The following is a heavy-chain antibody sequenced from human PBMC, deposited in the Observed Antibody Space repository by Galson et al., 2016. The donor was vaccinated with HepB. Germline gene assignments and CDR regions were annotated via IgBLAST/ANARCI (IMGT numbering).Heavy chain of an antibody. D-gene: IGHD1-14*01. J-gene: IGHJ6*02. CDR3: ARDSWDVVMEPIANDYYGMDV. V-gene: IGHV1-18*01. Sequence: SVKVSCKASGYTFTSYGISWLRQAPGQGFEWMGWFSAYTGKTNFAQKFQDRVSMTTDTSTTTAYMELRSLRSDDTAVYYCARDSWDVVMEPIANDYYGMDVWGPGTTVIVSS. CDR2: FSAYTGKT. CDR1: GYTFTSYG.